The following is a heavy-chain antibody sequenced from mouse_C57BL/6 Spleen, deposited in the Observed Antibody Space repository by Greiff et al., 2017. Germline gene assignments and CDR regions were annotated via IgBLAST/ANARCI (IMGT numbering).Heavy chain of an antibody. CDR2: IHPNSGST. D-gene: IGHD2-5*01. CDR1: GYTFTSYW. V-gene: IGHV1-64*01. CDR3: AREHSNSRGEYAMDY. Sequence: QVQLQQPGAELVKPGASVKLSCKASGYTFTSYWMHWVKQRPGQGLEWIGMIHPNSGSTNYNEKFKSKATLTVDKSSSTAYMQLSSLTSEDSAVXYCAREHSNSRGEYAMDYWGQGTSVTVSS. J-gene: IGHJ4*01.